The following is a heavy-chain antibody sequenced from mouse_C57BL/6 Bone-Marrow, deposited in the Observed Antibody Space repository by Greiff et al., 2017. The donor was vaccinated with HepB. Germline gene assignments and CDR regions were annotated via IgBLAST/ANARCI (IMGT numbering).Heavy chain of an antibody. J-gene: IGHJ3*01. V-gene: IGHV1-15*01. CDR2: IDPETGGT. D-gene: IGHD2-4*01. Sequence: QVQLQHSGAELVRPGASVTLSCKASGYTFTDYEMHWVKQTPVHGLEWIGAIDPETGGTAYNQKFKGKAILTADKSSSTAYMELRSLTSEDSAVYYCTEMGNDYEGAFAYWGQGTLVTVSA. CDR1: GYTFTDYE. CDR3: TEMGNDYEGAFAY.